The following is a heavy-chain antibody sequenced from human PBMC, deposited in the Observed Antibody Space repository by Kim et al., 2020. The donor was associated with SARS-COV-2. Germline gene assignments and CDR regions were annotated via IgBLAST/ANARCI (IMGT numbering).Heavy chain of an antibody. V-gene: IGHV3-30*01. Sequence: YYADSGKGRFTISRDNSKNTLYLQMNSLRAEDTAVYYCARGRGYSYGYFDYWGQGTLVTVSS. D-gene: IGHD5-18*01. CDR3: ARGRGYSYGYFDY. J-gene: IGHJ4*02.